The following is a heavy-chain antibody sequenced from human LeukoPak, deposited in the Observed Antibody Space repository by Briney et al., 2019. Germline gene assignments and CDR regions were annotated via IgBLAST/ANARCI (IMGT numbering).Heavy chain of an antibody. Sequence: GGSLRLSCAASGFTFSSYSMNWVRQAPGKGLEWVSSISSSSSYIYYADSVKARFTISRDNAKNSLYLQMNSLSAEDTAVYYCARLPIQGAAKEGFDYWGQGTLVTVSS. D-gene: IGHD2-15*01. CDR1: GFTFSSYS. CDR3: ARLPIQGAAKEGFDY. J-gene: IGHJ4*02. V-gene: IGHV3-21*01. CDR2: ISSSSSYI.